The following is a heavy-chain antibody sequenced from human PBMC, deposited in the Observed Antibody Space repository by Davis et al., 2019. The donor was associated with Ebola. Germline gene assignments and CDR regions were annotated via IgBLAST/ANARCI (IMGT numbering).Heavy chain of an antibody. D-gene: IGHD3-22*01. V-gene: IGHV3-7*03. Sequence: GGSLRLSCAASGLTFSSYGMSWVRQGPGKGLEWVANIKQEGTEIHYVDSVKGRFTISRDNTKNTLYLHMNSLRAEDTAVYFCARGNLFKGYWGQGTLVTVSS. J-gene: IGHJ4*02. CDR1: GLTFSSYG. CDR2: IKQEGTEI. CDR3: ARGNLFKGY.